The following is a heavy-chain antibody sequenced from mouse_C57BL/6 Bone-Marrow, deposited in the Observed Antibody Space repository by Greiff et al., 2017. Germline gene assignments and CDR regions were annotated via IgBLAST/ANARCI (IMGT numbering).Heavy chain of an antibody. J-gene: IGHJ4*01. V-gene: IGHV1-55*01. CDR1: GYTFTSYW. Sequence: QVQLQQPGAELVKPGASVKMSCKASGYTFTSYWITWVKQRPGQGLEWIGDIYPGSGSTNYNEKFKSKATLTVDTSSSTAYMQLSSLTSEDSAVYYCARPGGALPAMDYWGQGTSVTVSS. CDR3: ARPGGALPAMDY. CDR2: IYPGSGST.